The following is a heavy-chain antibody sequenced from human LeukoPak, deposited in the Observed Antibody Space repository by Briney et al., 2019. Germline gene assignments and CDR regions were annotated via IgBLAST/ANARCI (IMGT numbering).Heavy chain of an antibody. D-gene: IGHD2-21*02. J-gene: IGHJ6*02. V-gene: IGHV3-48*03. CDR1: GFRFINFE. Sequence: GGSLRLSCEGSGFRFINFEMNWVRQAPGKGLEWVSVISSSGHTIYYADSVKGRFTISRDNARNSLYLQMNSLRAEDTAVYYCARDEHLRVGGDGHYYGMDVWGQGTTVTVSS. CDR3: ARDEHLRVGGDGHYYGMDV. CDR2: ISSSGHTI.